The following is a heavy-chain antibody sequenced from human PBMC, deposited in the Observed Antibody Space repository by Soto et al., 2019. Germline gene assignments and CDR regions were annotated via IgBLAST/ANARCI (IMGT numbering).Heavy chain of an antibody. V-gene: IGHV1-46*01. CDR1: GDTFTEYY. D-gene: IGHD2-21*02. J-gene: IGHJ4*02. Sequence: QVQLMQSGAEVKKPGASVKVSCKASGDTFTEYYIHWVRQAPGQGLEWMGTVNPSGGHTTYAQHFLGRVTXTXAXSXXTLYMGLTSLTSEDTAVYYCARGGHVVVVTAALDYWGQGTLVTVSS. CDR2: VNPSGGHT. CDR3: ARGGHVVVVTAALDY.